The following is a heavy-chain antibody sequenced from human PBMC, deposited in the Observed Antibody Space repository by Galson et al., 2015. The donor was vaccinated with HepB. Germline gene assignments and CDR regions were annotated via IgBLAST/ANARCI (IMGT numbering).Heavy chain of an antibody. CDR3: AKDRNFFSTYYDFWSGYYSEDTYGMDV. CDR1: GFTFSSYA. J-gene: IGHJ6*02. Sequence: SLRLSCAASGFTFSSYAMSWVRQAPGKGLEWVSAISGSGGSTYYADSVKGRFTISRDNSKNTLYLQMNSLRAEDTAVYYCAKDRNFFSTYYDFWSGYYSEDTYGMDVWGQGTTVTVSS. D-gene: IGHD3-3*01. CDR2: ISGSGGST. V-gene: IGHV3-23*01.